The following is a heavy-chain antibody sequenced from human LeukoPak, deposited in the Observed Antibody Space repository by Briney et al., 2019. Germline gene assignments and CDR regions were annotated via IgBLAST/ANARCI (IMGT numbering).Heavy chain of an antibody. CDR3: ARTDRYYDILTGYYSHNWFDP. Sequence: PSETLSLTCTVSGGSVSSGSYYWGWIPQPPGKGLEWIGYIYYSGSTNYNPSLKSRVTISVDTSKNQFSLKLSSVTAADTAVYYCARTDRYYDILTGYYSHNWFDPWGQGTLVTVSS. CDR2: IYYSGST. J-gene: IGHJ5*02. V-gene: IGHV4-61*01. CDR1: GGSVSSGSYY. D-gene: IGHD3-9*01.